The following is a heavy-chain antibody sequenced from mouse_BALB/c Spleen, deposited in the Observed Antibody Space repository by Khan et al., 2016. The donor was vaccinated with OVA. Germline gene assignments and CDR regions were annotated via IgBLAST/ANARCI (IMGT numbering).Heavy chain of an antibody. Sequence: QVRLQQSGAELVRPGVSVKISCKGSGYKFTDFPMYWMKQSHSKNLEWIGVISTYYGVATYSQKFKGKATMTVDKSSSTAYMELARLTSEDSAIYYCGRGGGGDRFAYWGQGTLVTVSA. CDR1: GYKFTDFP. CDR2: ISTYYGVA. CDR3: GRGGGGDRFAY. J-gene: IGHJ3*01. V-gene: IGHV1S137*01.